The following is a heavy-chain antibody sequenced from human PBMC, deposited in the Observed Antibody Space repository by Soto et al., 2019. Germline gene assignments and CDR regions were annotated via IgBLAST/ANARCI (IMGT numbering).Heavy chain of an antibody. CDR2: IYYSRST. D-gene: IGHD2-15*01. CDR1: GVSISSYY. V-gene: IGHV4-59*01. CDR3: ARGGYCSGGSFQDGMDV. Sequence: SETLSLTCTVSGVSISSYYWSWNRQPPGRGLEWIWYIYYSRSTNYNPSLKSRVTISVDTSKNQFSLKLSSVTAAATAVYYGARGGYCSGGSFQDGMDVWGQGTTVTVSS. J-gene: IGHJ6*02.